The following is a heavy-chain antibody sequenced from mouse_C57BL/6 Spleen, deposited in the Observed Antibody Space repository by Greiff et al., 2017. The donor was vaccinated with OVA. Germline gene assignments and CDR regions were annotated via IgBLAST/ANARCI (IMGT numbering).Heavy chain of an antibody. CDR3: ARGLYYYGSSDGNFDV. V-gene: IGHV1-82*01. CDR1: GYAFSSSW. CDR2: IYPGDGDT. D-gene: IGHD1-1*01. J-gene: IGHJ1*03. Sequence: QVQLKESGPELVKPGASVKISCKASGYAFSSSWMNWVKQRPGKGLEWIGRIYPGDGDTNYNGKFKGKATLTADKSSSTAYMQLSSLTSEDSAVYFCARGLYYYGSSDGNFDVWGTGTTVTVSS.